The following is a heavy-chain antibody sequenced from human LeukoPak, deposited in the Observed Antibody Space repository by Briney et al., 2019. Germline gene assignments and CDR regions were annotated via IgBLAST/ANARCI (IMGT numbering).Heavy chain of an antibody. CDR1: GFTFSSYS. CDR2: ISGSGGST. CDR3: AKAPVTSCRGAYCYPFDS. Sequence: PGGSLRLSCAASGFTFSSYSMNWVRQAPGKGLEWVSAISGSGGSTYYADSVRGRFTISRDNSKNTLYLQMNSLRAEDAAVYFCAKAPVTSCRGAYCYPFDSRGQGTLVTVSS. D-gene: IGHD2-21*01. J-gene: IGHJ4*02. V-gene: IGHV3-23*01.